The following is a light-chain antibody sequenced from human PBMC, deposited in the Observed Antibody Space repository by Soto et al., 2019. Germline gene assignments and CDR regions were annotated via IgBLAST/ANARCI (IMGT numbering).Light chain of an antibody. J-gene: IGKJ1*01. CDR2: LGS. V-gene: IGKV2-28*01. CDR3: MQTLLTWT. Sequence: DIVMTQSPLSLPVTPGEPASISCRSSQSLLHSNGYTYLDWYLQRPGQSPQLLIYLGSYRASGVPDRFSGSVSGTDFTLKISRVEAGDVGVYYCMQTLLTWTFGQGTKVEIK. CDR1: QSLLHSNGYTY.